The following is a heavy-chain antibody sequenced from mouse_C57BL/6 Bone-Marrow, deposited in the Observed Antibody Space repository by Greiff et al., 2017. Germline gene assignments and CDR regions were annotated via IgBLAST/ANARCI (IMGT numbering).Heavy chain of an antibody. CDR3: VRYDYDSYYAMDY. CDR1: GFSFNTYA. V-gene: IGHV10-1*01. Sequence: EVKLMESGGGLVQPKGSLKLSCAASGFSFNTYAMNWVRQAPGKGLEWVARIRSKSNNYATYYADSVKDRFTISRDDSESMLYLQMNNLKTEDTAMYYCVRYDYDSYYAMDYWGQGTSVTVSS. CDR2: IRSKSNNYAT. J-gene: IGHJ4*01. D-gene: IGHD2-4*01.